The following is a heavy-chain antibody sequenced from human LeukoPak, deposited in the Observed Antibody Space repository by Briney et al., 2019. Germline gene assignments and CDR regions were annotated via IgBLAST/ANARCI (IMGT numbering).Heavy chain of an antibody. CDR3: ARADGIVDY. CDR2: IYYTGST. V-gene: IGHV4-59*01. J-gene: IGHJ4*02. D-gene: IGHD1-14*01. CDR1: GGSISSYY. Sequence: SETLSLTCTVSGGSISSYYWSWIRQPPGKGLEWIGYIYYTGSTTYNPSLKSRVTISVDTSKNQFSLKLSSVTAADTAVYYCARADGIVDYWRRGTLVTVSS.